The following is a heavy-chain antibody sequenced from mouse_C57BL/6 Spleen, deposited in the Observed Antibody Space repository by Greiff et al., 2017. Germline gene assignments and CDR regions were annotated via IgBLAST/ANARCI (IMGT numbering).Heavy chain of an antibody. CDR1: GYTFTSYW. D-gene: IGHD1-1*01. J-gene: IGHJ3*01. V-gene: IGHV1-64*01. CDR3: TRGLGSSDIAY. CDR2: IHPISGST. Sequence: HVQLQPPWAELVKPGASVKLSCKASGYTFTSYWMHWVKQRPGQGLEWIGMIHPISGSTNYNEKFKSKATLTVDKSSSPAYMQLIILSSEDSAVYYCTRGLGSSDIAYGGQGTLVTVSS.